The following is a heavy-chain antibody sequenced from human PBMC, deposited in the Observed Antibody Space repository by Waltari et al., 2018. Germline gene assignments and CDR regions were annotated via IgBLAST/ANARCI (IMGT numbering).Heavy chain of an antibody. V-gene: IGHV4-31*03. D-gene: IGHD1-26*01. J-gene: IGHJ4*02. CDR3: ARESLGSSGFDY. Sequence: QVQLQESGPGLVKPSQTLSLTCTVSGGSISSGGYSWSWIRQHPGKGLEWIGYIYYSGSTYYNPSLKSRVTISVDTSKNQFSLKLSSVTAADTAVYYCARESLGSSGFDYWGQGTLVTVSS. CDR2: IYYSGST. CDR1: GGSISSGGYS.